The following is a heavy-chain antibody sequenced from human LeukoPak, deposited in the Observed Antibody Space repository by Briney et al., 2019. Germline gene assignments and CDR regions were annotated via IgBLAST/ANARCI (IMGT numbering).Heavy chain of an antibody. CDR1: GFTFSNYG. CDR2: IRYDRSVK. D-gene: IGHD3-10*01. CDR3: AKDRLMYGSGSYPLDY. Sequence: PGGSLRLTCAASGFTFSNYGMHWVRQAPGKGLEWVAFIRYDRSVKDYADSVKGRFTISRDNSTNTLYLQMNSLRAEDTAVYYCAKDRLMYGSGSYPLDYWGQGTLVTVSS. V-gene: IGHV3-30*02. J-gene: IGHJ4*02.